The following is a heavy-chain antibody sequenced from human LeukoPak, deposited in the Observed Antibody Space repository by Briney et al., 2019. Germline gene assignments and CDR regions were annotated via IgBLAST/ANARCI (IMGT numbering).Heavy chain of an antibody. CDR3: ARDYDFWSGYYSPTRGYFGY. D-gene: IGHD3-3*01. J-gene: IGHJ4*02. CDR1: GFTFSGAG. Sequence: PGGSLRLSCAASGFTFSGAGVHWVRQAPGKGLEWVTFIRYDGSNKYYTDSVKGRFTISRDNSKNTLYLQMDSLGAEDTAVYYCARDYDFWSGYYSPTRGYFGYWGQGTLVTVSS. V-gene: IGHV3-30*02. CDR2: IRYDGSNK.